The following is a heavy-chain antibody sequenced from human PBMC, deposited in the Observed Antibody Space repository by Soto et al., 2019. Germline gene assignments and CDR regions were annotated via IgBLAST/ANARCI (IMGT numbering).Heavy chain of an antibody. J-gene: IGHJ6*02. CDR2: ISYDGSNK. CDR3: AKGESWSGYDTYYYGMDV. V-gene: IGHV3-30*18. Sequence: GGSLRLSCAASGFTFSSYGMHWVRQAPGKGLEWVAVISYDGSNKYYADSVKGRFTISRDNSKNTLYLQMNSLRAEDTAVYYCAKGESWSGYDTYYYGMDVWGQGTTVTVSS. CDR1: GFTFSSYG. D-gene: IGHD3-3*01.